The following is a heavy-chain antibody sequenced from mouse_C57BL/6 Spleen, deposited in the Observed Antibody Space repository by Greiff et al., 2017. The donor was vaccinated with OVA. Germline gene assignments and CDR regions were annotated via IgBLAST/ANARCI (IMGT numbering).Heavy chain of an antibody. J-gene: IGHJ4*01. D-gene: IGHD2-12*01. CDR2: INPGSGGT. CDR1: GYAFTNYL. CDR3: ARDGERPGPCAMDY. V-gene: IGHV1-54*01. Sequence: VQLQQSGAELVRPGTSVKVSCKASGYAFTNYLIEWVKQRPGQGLEWIGVINPGSGGTNYNEKFKGKATLTADKSSSTAYMQLSSLTSEDAAVYFCARDGERPGPCAMDYWGQGTSVTVSS.